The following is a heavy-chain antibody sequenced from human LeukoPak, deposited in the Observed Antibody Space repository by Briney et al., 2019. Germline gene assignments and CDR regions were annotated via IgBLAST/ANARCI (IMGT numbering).Heavy chain of an antibody. CDR1: GFTFSSYT. CDR3: AKNLDFGVVTEYFQH. D-gene: IGHD3-3*01. V-gene: IGHV3-21*04. J-gene: IGHJ1*01. Sequence: PGGSLRLSCAASGFTFSSYTMNWVRQAPGKGLEWVSSISSSNGYIYYADSVRGRFTISRDNSKNTLYLQMNSLRAEDTAVYYCAKNLDFGVVTEYFQHWGQGTLVTVSS. CDR2: ISSSNGYI.